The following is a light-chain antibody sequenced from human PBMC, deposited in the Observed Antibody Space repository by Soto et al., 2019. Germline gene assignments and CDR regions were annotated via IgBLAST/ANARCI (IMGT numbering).Light chain of an antibody. CDR2: DAS. CDR3: LQRSDWRT. V-gene: IGKV3-11*01. J-gene: IGKJ1*01. CDR1: DGVGRS. Sequence: IVLTEXXVXXCXSXGERATLSCRSSDGVGRSLAWFQQRPGQAPRLLIYDASNRATGIPARFSGSGSGTDFTLTISRLEPEDFAVYYCLQRSDWRTFGRGTKVDI.